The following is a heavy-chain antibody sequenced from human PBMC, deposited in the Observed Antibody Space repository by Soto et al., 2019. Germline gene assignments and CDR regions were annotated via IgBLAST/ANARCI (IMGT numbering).Heavy chain of an antibody. V-gene: IGHV4-30-4*01. D-gene: IGHD3-3*02. CDR2: IYYSGST. Sequence: PSETLSLTCTVSGGSISSGDYYWSWIRQPPGKGLEWIGYIYYSGSTYYNPSLKSRVTISVDTSKNQFSLKLSSVTAADTAVYYCARVYDLRIFGVVIRYFDYWGQGTLVTVSS. J-gene: IGHJ4*02. CDR3: ARVYDLRIFGVVIRYFDY. CDR1: GGSISSGDYY.